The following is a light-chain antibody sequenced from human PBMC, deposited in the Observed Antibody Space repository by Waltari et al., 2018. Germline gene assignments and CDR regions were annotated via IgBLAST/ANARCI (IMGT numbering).Light chain of an antibody. Sequence: QSVLTQPPSVAAAPGQKVTVACPGSSTELGYTYVSWYQQFPGAAPKLLIYENNKRPSGIPDRFSGSKSGTSATLGITGLQTGDEADYYCGTWDNSMRRVFGGGTKLTVL. CDR3: GTWDNSMRRV. V-gene: IGLV1-51*02. J-gene: IGLJ3*02. CDR1: STELGYTY. CDR2: ENN.